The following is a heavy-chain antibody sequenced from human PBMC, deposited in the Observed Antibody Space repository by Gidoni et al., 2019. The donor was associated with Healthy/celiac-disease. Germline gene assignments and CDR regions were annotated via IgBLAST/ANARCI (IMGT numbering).Heavy chain of an antibody. D-gene: IGHD3-22*01. Sequence: EVQLVESGGGLVKPGGSLRLSCAASGFTFSNAWMSWVRQAPGKGLEWVGRIKSKTDGGTTDYAAPVKGRFTISRDDSKNTLYLQMNSLKTEDTAVYYCTTEVYYDIYGYFQHWGQGTLVTVSS. CDR2: IKSKTDGGTT. J-gene: IGHJ1*01. CDR3: TTEVYYDIYGYFQH. CDR1: GFTFSNAW. V-gene: IGHV3-15*01.